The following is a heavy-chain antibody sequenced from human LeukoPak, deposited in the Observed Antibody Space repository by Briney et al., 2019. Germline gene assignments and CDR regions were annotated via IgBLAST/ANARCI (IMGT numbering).Heavy chain of an antibody. CDR1: GFTFSDYA. V-gene: IGHV3-23*01. Sequence: PGGSLRLSCAASGFTFSDYALGWVRQAPGRGLEWVATLSGSGAGTYYSDSVQGRFTISRDNSKRTLFLQMNSLRAEDTAFYYCAKGGAPGAGDAFDIWGQGTMVTVSS. CDR3: AKGGAPGAGDAFDI. D-gene: IGHD7-27*01. J-gene: IGHJ3*02. CDR2: LSGSGAGT.